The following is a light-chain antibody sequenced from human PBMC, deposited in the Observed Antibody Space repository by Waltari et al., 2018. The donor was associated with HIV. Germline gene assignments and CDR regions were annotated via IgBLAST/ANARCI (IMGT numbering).Light chain of an antibody. CDR3: QSYDSSLSVV. CDR1: SSNIGAGYD. CDR2: GNS. J-gene: IGLJ2*01. V-gene: IGLV1-40*01. Sequence: QSVLTQPPSVSGAPGQRVTISCTGSSSNIGAGYDVHWYQQRHGPAPKLPCYGNSNRPSGGPDRFSGSKSGTSASLAITGLQAEDEADYYCQSYDSSLSVVFGGGTKLTVL.